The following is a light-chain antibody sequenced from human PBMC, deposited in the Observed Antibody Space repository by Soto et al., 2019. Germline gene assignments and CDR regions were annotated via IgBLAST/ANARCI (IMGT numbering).Light chain of an antibody. V-gene: IGKV1-27*01. J-gene: IGKJ1*01. CDR1: QAISIY. CDR3: QKYNSAPPT. CDR2: AAS. Sequence: DIQMTQSPSSLSTSVGDRVTITCRASQAISIYLAWYQQKPGKVPKLLIYAASTLQSGVPSRFSGSGSGTDFTITISSLQPEDVATYYCQKYNSAPPTLGQGTKVEIK.